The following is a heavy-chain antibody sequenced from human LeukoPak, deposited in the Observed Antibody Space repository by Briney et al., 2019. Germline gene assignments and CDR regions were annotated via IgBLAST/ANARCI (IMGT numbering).Heavy chain of an antibody. CDR1: GGSISSSSYY. Sequence: SETLSLTCTVSGGSISSSSYYWGWIRQPPGKGLEWIGSIYYSGSTYYNPSLKSRVTISVDTSKNQFSLKLSSVTAADTAVYYCARDDYDFWSGYHNWFDPWGQGTLVTVSS. CDR2: IYYSGST. D-gene: IGHD3-3*01. V-gene: IGHV4-39*07. CDR3: ARDDYDFWSGYHNWFDP. J-gene: IGHJ5*02.